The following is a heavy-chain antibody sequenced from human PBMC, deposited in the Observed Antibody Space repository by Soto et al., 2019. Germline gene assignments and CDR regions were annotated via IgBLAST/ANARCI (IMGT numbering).Heavy chain of an antibody. J-gene: IGHJ4*02. D-gene: IGHD2-21*02. CDR3: ARDPVAYCGGDCRTFDS. V-gene: IGHV3-30-3*01. CDR1: GFTFSSYA. Sequence: QVQLVESGGGVVQPGRSLRLSCAASGFTFSSYAMHWVRQAPGKGLEWVAVISYDGSNKYYADSVKGRFTISRDNSKNPLYLQMNSLRAEDTAVYYCARDPVAYCGGDCRTFDSWGQGTLVTVSS. CDR2: ISYDGSNK.